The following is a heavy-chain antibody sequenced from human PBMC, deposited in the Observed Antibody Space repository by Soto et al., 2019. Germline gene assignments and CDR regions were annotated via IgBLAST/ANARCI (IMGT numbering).Heavy chain of an antibody. CDR2: ISAYNGNT. D-gene: IGHD6-13*01. J-gene: IGHJ5*02. CDR3: AREGVPGIAAAGTWFDP. CDR1: GYTFTSYG. V-gene: IGHV1-18*01. Sequence: ASLKVSCKASGYTFTSYGISWVRQAPGQGLEWMGWISAYNGNTNYAQKFQGRVTMTTDTSTSTAYMELRSLRSDDTAVYYCAREGVPGIAAAGTWFDPWGQGSVVTVSS.